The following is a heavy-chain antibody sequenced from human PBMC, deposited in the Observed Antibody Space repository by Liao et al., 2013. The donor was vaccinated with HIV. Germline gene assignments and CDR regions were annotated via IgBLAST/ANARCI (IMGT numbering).Heavy chain of an antibody. CDR3: ARHGGATPFDS. CDR2: IYTSGST. Sequence: QVQLQESGPKLVKPSETLSLTCDVSGVSITRGYYWGWIRQSPGKGLEWIGRIYTSGSTNYNPSLKSRVTISVDTSKNQFSLKLTSVTAADTAVYYCARHGGATPFDSWGQGTLVTVSS. V-gene: IGHV4-38-2*01. J-gene: IGHJ4*02. CDR1: GVSITRGYY. D-gene: IGHD1-26*01.